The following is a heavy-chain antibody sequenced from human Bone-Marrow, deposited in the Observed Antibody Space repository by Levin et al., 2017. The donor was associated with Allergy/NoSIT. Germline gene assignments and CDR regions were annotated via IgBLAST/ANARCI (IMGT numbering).Heavy chain of an antibody. CDR2: INHSGST. V-gene: IGHV4-34*01. CDR1: GGSFSGYY. D-gene: IGHD6-19*01. Sequence: PSETLSLTCAVYGGSFSGYYWSWIRQPPGKGLEWIGEINHSGSTNCNPSLKSRVTISVDTSKNQFSLKVTSVTAADTAVYYCARRSHYSSGWEFDYWGQGTLVTVSS. CDR3: ARRSHYSSGWEFDY. J-gene: IGHJ4*02.